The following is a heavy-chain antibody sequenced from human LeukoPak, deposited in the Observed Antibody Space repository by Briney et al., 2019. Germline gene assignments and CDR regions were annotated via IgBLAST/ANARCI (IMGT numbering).Heavy chain of an antibody. V-gene: IGHV5-51*01. CDR1: GYRFTSYW. D-gene: IGHD3-22*01. Sequence: GESLQISCKGSGYRFTSYWIGWVRQMPGKGLEWMGIIYPGDSDTRYSPSFQGQVTISADKSISTAYLQWSSLKASDTAMYYCARQRRYYYDSSGYSFDYWGQGTLVTVSS. J-gene: IGHJ4*02. CDR2: IYPGDSDT. CDR3: ARQRRYYYDSSGYSFDY.